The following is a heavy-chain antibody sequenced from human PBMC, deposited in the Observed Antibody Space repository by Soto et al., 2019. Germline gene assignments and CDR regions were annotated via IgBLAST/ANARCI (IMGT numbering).Heavy chain of an antibody. Sequence: PGGSLRLSCAASGFTFSRDWMSWVRQAPGKGLEWVANIKQDGSEKYYVDSVKGRFTISRDNAKNSLYLQMNSLRAEDTAVYYWSRRVAYYDSSGYYFDYWGQGTLVTVSS. D-gene: IGHD3-22*01. CDR3: SRRVAYYDSSGYYFDY. CDR1: GFTFSRDW. J-gene: IGHJ4*02. CDR2: IKQDGSEK. V-gene: IGHV3-7*03.